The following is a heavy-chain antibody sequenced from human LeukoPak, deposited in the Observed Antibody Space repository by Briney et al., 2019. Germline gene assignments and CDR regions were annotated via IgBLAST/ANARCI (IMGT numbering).Heavy chain of an antibody. CDR3: ARESGFMMVGEINADNWFDP. J-gene: IGHJ5*02. Sequence: GGSLRLSCAGAGFTFRNSAFHWVRQAPGKGLEWVAVISDGGSKRFYADSVKGRFTIPRDNSKDTLYLHMKTLRPEDTAVYYCARESGFMMVGEINADNWFDPWGQGTPVTVSS. CDR2: ISDGGSKR. D-gene: IGHD3-22*01. V-gene: IGHV3-30*04. CDR1: GFTFRNSA.